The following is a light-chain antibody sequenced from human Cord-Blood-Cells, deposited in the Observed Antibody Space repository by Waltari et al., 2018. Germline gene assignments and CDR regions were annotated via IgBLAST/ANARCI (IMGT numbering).Light chain of an antibody. Sequence: QSVLTQPPSVSGAPGQRVTISCTGSSSNIGAGYDVHWYQQLPGTAPKLLIYGNSNRPSGFPDRFPGSKSGTSASLAITGLQAEDEADYYCQSYDSSLSGSVFGGGTKLTVL. CDR3: QSYDSSLSGSV. V-gene: IGLV1-40*01. J-gene: IGLJ3*02. CDR2: GNS. CDR1: SSNIGAGYD.